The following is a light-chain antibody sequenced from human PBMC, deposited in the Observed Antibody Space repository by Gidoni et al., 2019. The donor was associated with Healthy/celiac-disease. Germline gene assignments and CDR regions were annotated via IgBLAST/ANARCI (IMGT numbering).Light chain of an antibody. V-gene: IGKV3-11*01. CDR1: QRISNP. CDR3: KQFSIWPRT. CDR2: DVF. Sequence: ELPLTQSPATPSFFLGDRATLPCRASQRISNPLTWYQQKPGQAPRLLISDVFNRDPGVPPRFSGSGSGTDFSLTISSLKPEDCAVYYCKQFSIWPRTFGQGTKLDIK. J-gene: IGKJ2*01.